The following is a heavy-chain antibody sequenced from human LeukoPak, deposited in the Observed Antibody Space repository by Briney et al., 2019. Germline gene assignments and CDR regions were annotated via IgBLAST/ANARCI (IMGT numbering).Heavy chain of an antibody. CDR1: GFPLDDYA. J-gene: IGHJ4*02. D-gene: IGHD2-21*01. CDR3: TRDVGGAYCGGDCYDY. V-gene: IGHV3-49*03. Sequence: GVTLRLSCTASGFPLDDYAMRWLTPAPGMGWEGGSFLRSNAYSGTTEYVASVRHNFTNSRDDSKSIAYLQMSSLKAEDTAVYYCTRDVGGAYCGGDCYDYWGQGTLVTVSS. CDR2: LRSNAYSGTT.